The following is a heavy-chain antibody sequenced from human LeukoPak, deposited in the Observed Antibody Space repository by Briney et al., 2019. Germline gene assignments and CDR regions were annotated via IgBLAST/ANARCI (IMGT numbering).Heavy chain of an antibody. CDR3: ARGFVSSIAARHWCFDL. D-gene: IGHD6-6*01. J-gene: IGHJ2*01. CDR1: GGSISSYY. V-gene: IGHV4-59*01. Sequence: SETLSLTCTVSGGSISSYYWNWIRQSPGKGLEWIGYVLYSGSGDYNPSLKSRVTILIDTSKNQFSLKLSSVTTAETAVYYCARGFVSSIAARHWCFDLWGRGTRVTVSS. CDR2: VLYSGSG.